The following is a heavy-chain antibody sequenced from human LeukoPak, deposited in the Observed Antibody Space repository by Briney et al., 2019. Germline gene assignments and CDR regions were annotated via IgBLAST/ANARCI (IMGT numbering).Heavy chain of an antibody. CDR3: TTVGVGATTEYFQH. V-gene: IGHV3-23*01. D-gene: IGHD1-26*01. Sequence: GGSLRLSCAASGFTFSNHGMNWVRQAPGKGLEWVSGISPSGDITYYADSVKGRFTISRDNSKNTLYLQMNSLRAEDTAVYYCTTVGVGATTEYFQHWGQGTLVTVSS. J-gene: IGHJ1*01. CDR1: GFTFSNHG. CDR2: ISPSGDIT.